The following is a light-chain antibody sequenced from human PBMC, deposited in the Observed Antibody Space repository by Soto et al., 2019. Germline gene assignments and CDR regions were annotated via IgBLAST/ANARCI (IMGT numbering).Light chain of an antibody. V-gene: IGLV7-46*01. Sequence: QAVVTQEPSLTVSPGGTVTLTCGSSTGTVTSGLYPHWFQQKPGQAPKTLIYDVTNKHSWTPARFSGSLLGGKAALTFSGAQREDEADNYCLLVYSPVVVFGGGTKLTVL. CDR2: DVT. CDR3: LLVYSPVVV. J-gene: IGLJ2*01. CDR1: TGTVTSGLY.